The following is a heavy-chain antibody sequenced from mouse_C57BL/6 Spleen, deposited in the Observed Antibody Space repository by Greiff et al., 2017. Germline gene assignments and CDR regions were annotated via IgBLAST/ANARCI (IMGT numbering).Heavy chain of an antibody. V-gene: IGHV1-15*01. CDR1: GYTFTDYE. J-gene: IGHJ2*01. CDR3: TRKDYYGSSFYFDY. D-gene: IGHD1-1*01. Sequence: VQLQQSGAELVRPGASVTLSCKASGYTFTDYEMHWVKQTPVHGLEWIGAIDPETGGTAYNQKFKGKVILTANKSSSTAYMELRSLTSEDSAVYYCTRKDYYGSSFYFDYWGQGTTLTVSS. CDR2: IDPETGGT.